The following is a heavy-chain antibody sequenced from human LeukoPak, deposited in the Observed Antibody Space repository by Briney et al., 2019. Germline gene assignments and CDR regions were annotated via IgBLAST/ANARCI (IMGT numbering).Heavy chain of an antibody. CDR2: IKQDGSEK. CDR3: ARGNLIAAAGTSYFDY. Sequence: GGSLRLSCAASRFTFSSYWMSWVRQAPGKGLEWVANIKQDGSEKYYVDSVKGRFTISRDNAKNSLYLQMNSLRAEDTAVYYCARGNLIAAAGTSYFDYWGQGTLVTVSS. CDR1: RFTFSSYW. V-gene: IGHV3-7*01. D-gene: IGHD6-13*01. J-gene: IGHJ4*02.